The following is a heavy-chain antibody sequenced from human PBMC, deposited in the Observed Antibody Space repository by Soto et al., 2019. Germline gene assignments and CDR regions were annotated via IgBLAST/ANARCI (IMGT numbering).Heavy chain of an antibody. J-gene: IGHJ4*02. V-gene: IGHV3-23*01. CDR2: ISGSGGYT. Sequence: GGSLRLSCAASGFTFSNYAMSWVRQAPGKGLEWVSAISGSGGYTYYADSVKGRFTISRDNSKNTLYLQMNNLRAGDTAVYYCEKDLQNSTRNYRLDYWGQGTLVTVSS. CDR3: EKDLQNSTRNYRLDY. D-gene: IGHD1-7*01. CDR1: GFTFSNYA.